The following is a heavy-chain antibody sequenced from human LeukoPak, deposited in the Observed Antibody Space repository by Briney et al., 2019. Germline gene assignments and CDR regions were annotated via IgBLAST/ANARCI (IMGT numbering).Heavy chain of an antibody. V-gene: IGHV1-2*02. CDR2: INPNSGGT. Sequence: ASVKVSFNASGYTFTGYYMHLVRQAPGQGLEWMGWINPNSGGTNYAQKFQGRVIMTRDTSISTDYMELSRLRSDDTAVYYCARDYGDCSGGSCHYSWFDYWGQGTLVTVSS. D-gene: IGHD2-15*01. J-gene: IGHJ4*02. CDR3: ARDYGDCSGGSCHYSWFDY. CDR1: GYTFTGYY.